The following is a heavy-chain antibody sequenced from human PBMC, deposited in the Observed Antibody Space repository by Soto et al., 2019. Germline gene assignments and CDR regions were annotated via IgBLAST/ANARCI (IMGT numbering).Heavy chain of an antibody. D-gene: IGHD3-3*01. CDR3: ASENYDFWGARREYFQH. V-gene: IGHV1-3*01. CDR1: GYTFTSYA. J-gene: IGHJ1*01. CDR2: INAGNGNT. Sequence: GASVKVSCKASGYTFTSYAMHWVRQAPGQRLEWMGWINAGNGNTKYSQKFQGRVTITRDTSASTAYMELSSLRSEDTAVYYCASENYDFWGARREYFQHWGQGPLVTVSS.